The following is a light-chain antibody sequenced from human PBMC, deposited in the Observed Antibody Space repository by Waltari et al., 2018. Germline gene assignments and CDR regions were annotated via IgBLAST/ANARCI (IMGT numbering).Light chain of an antibody. V-gene: IGKV3-20*01. CDR2: GAS. J-gene: IGKJ4*01. CDR3: QQYDISPLT. CDR1: QTVRTTY. Sequence: EIVLTQSPGTLSLSPGERATLSCRASQTVRTTYLAWYQQKPGQAPTLLIHGASSRATGIPDSFSGSGSGTDFSLTISSLEPEDFAVYYCQQYDISPLTVGGGTKVEIK.